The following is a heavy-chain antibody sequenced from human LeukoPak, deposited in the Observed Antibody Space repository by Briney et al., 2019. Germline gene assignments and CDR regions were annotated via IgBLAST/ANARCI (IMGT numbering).Heavy chain of an antibody. CDR3: ARDRRGLRFLEWLXXY. J-gene: IGHJ4*02. Sequence: ASVKVSCKASGYTFISYGISWVRQAPGQGLEWMGWISAYNGNTNYAQKLQGRVTMTTDTSTSTAYMELRSLRSDDTAVYYCARDRRGLRFLEWLXXYWGQGTLVTVSS. D-gene: IGHD3-3*01. CDR1: GYTFISYG. CDR2: ISAYNGNT. V-gene: IGHV1-18*01.